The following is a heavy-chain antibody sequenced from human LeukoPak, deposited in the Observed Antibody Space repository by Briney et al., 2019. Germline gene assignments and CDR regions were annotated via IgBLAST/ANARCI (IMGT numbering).Heavy chain of an antibody. V-gene: IGHV4-34*01. CDR2: INHSGST. Sequence: SETLSLTCAVYGGSFSGYYWSWIRQPPGKGLEWIGEINHSGSTNYNPSLKSRVTISVDTSKNQLSLKLSSVTAADTAVYYCARGLRMVYAKGYYYYGMDVWGQGTTVTVSS. CDR1: GGSFSGYY. J-gene: IGHJ6*02. D-gene: IGHD2-8*01. CDR3: ARGLRMVYAKGYYYYGMDV.